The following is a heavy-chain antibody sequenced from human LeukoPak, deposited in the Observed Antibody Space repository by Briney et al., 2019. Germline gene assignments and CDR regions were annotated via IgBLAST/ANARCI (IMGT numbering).Heavy chain of an antibody. D-gene: IGHD2-2*02. Sequence: ASVKVSCKASGGTFSSYAISWVRQAPGQGLEWMGGIIPIFGTANYAQKFQGRVTITADESTSTAYMELSSLRSEDTAVYYCARDSSTSCYKPPCFYYYYMDVWGKGTTVTVSS. CDR3: ARDSSTSCYKPPCFYYYYMDV. CDR2: IIPIFGTA. V-gene: IGHV1-69*13. CDR1: GGTFSSYA. J-gene: IGHJ6*03.